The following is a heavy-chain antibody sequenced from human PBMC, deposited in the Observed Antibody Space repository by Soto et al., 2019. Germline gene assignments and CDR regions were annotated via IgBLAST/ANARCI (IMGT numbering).Heavy chain of an antibody. CDR1: GFSFSSYW. CDR2: IKQDGTEK. V-gene: IGHV3-7*03. Sequence: EVQLVESGGGLVQPGGSLRLSCAASGFSFSSYWMTWVRQALGKGLEWVANIKQDGTEKYYVDSVKGRFTISRDNSKNSLYLQMTRLRAEDAAVYYCAISPRIRALSMDVWGQGTTVTVSS. CDR3: AISPRIRALSMDV. D-gene: IGHD3-10*01. J-gene: IGHJ6*02.